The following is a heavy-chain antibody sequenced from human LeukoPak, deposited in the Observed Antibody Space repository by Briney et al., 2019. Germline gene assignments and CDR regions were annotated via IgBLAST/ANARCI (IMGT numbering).Heavy chain of an antibody. CDR2: IFSSGSN. J-gene: IGHJ4*02. CDR3: ARHDHNNYRFDY. Sequence: PSETLSLTCTVSGGSISSYYWSWIRQPPGKGLEWIGYIFSSGSNNYNPSLKSRVTISVDTSKNEFSLRVSSVTAADTAIYYCARHDHNNYRFDYWGQGTLVIVSS. D-gene: IGHD4-11*01. V-gene: IGHV4-59*01. CDR1: GGSISSYY.